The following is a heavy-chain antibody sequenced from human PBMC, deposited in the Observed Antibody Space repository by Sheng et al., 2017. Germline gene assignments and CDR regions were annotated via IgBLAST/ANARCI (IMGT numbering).Heavy chain of an antibody. V-gene: IGHV3-23*04. CDR1: GFTFSSYG. CDR3: AKAGVGYYGSGSYQN. J-gene: IGHJ4*02. CDR2: ISGSGGST. D-gene: IGHD3-10*01. Sequence: EVQLVESGGGLVQPGGTLRLSCAASGFTFSSYGMSWVRQAPGKGLEWVSAISGSGGSTYYADSVKGRFTISRDNSKNTLYLQMNSLRAEDTAVYYCAKAGVGYYGSGSYQNWGQGTLVTVSS.